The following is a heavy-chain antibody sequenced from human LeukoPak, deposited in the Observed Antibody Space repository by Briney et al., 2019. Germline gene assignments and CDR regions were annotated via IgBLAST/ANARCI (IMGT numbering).Heavy chain of an antibody. J-gene: IGHJ4*02. Sequence: GGSLRLFCAASGFTFSSYWTQWVRQAAGEGPVWVSRINTDGRSTSYADSVKGRFTISRDNAKNTLYLQMNSLRAEDTAVYYCARVRGSYDLFDYWGQGTLVTVSS. CDR3: ARVRGSYDLFDY. D-gene: IGHD1-26*01. V-gene: IGHV3-74*01. CDR1: GFTFSSYW. CDR2: INTDGRST.